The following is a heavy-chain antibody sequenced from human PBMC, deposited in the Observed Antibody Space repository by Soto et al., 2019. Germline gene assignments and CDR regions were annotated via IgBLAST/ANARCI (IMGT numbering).Heavy chain of an antibody. CDR1: GYTFTSYD. Sequence: QVQLVQSGAEVKKPGASVKVSCKASGYTFTSYDINWVRQATGQGLEWMGWMNPNSGNTGYAQKFQGRVTMTRNTSISTAYIELSSLRSEDTAVYYCARAKRYYGSGSYYNSYCYGMDVWGQGTTVTVSS. D-gene: IGHD3-10*01. J-gene: IGHJ6*02. V-gene: IGHV1-8*01. CDR3: ARAKRYYGSGSYYNSYCYGMDV. CDR2: MNPNSGNT.